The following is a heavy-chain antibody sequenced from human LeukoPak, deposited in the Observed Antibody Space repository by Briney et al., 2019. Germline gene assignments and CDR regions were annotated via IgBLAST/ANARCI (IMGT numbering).Heavy chain of an antibody. CDR3: ARVAACSSTSCYTWYYFDY. V-gene: IGHV1-18*01. J-gene: IGHJ4*02. Sequence: ALVKVSCKASGYTFTSYGISWVRQAPGQGLEWMGWISAYNGNTNYAQKLQGRVTITADESTSTAYMELSSLRSEDTAVYYCARVAACSSTSCYTWYYFDYWGQGTLVTVSS. CDR2: ISAYNGNT. CDR1: GYTFTSYG. D-gene: IGHD2-2*02.